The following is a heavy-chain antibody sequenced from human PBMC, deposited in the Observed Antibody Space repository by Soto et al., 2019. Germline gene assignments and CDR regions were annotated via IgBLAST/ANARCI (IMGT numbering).Heavy chain of an antibody. CDR1: GCTFTRYT. D-gene: IGHD2-15*01. CDR3: ARGIATGQLDP. V-gene: IGHV1-3*01. CDR2: INPDNGNT. Sequence: ASVEVPCKACGCTFTRYTMNGVRQAPGQRLEWMGWINPDNGNTKSSQKFQDRVIITRDTSASTAYMDLSSLRSEDTAVYYCARGIATGQLDPWGQGTLVTVSS. J-gene: IGHJ5*02.